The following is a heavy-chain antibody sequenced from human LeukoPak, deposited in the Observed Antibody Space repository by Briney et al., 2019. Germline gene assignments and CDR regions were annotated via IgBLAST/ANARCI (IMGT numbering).Heavy chain of an antibody. J-gene: IGHJ5*02. V-gene: IGHV3-48*02. CDR2: ISSSSSSTI. CDR1: GFTFSSYS. CDR3: ARVGWTSGT. Sequence: GGSLRLSCAVSGFTFSSYSMNWVRRAPGKGLEWVSYISSSSSSTIYYADSVKGRFTISRDNAKNSLYLQMNSLRDGDTAVYYCARVGWTSGTWGQGTLVTVSS. D-gene: IGHD2-2*01.